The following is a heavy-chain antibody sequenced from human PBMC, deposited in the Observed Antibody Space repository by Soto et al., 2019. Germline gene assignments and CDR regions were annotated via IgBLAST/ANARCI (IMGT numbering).Heavy chain of an antibody. V-gene: IGHV3-23*01. CDR1: GFTFSSSD. D-gene: IGHD3-9*01. J-gene: IGHJ4*02. CDR3: AKVLTFYDVLTGYFDY. CDR2: ISGRDGTT. Sequence: EVQLLESGGGLVQPGGSLRLSCAASGFTFSSSDLTWVRQAPGKGLEWVSGISGRDGTTFYADSVKGRFTISRDTSNNKMYLQMNSLRAEDTAVYFCAKVLTFYDVLTGYFDYWGPGTLVTVSS.